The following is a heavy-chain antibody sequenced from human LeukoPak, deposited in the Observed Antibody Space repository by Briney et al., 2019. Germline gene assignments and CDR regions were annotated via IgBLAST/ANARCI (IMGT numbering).Heavy chain of an antibody. D-gene: IGHD3-10*01. Sequence: GGSLRLSCEASGFTFSTYGMHWVRQAPGKGLEWVAVIWYDGGNKYYADSVRGRFTISRDNSKNTLYLQMNSLRADDTAVYYCARDLKRFGELIGNWFDPWGQGTLVTVSS. J-gene: IGHJ5*02. V-gene: IGHV3-33*01. CDR2: IWYDGGNK. CDR1: GFTFSTYG. CDR3: ARDLKRFGELIGNWFDP.